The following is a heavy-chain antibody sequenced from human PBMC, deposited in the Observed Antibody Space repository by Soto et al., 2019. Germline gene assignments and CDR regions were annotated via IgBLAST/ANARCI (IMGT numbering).Heavy chain of an antibody. CDR2: VYYSGST. CDR3: AIFYGARPFDI. Sequence: QVQLQESGPGLVKPSETLSLTCTVSGGSISSYYWSWIRQPPGKGLEWIGYVYYSGSTSYNPSLKSRVTISVDTSKNQFSLKLRSVTAADTAVYYCAIFYGARPFDIWGQGTMVTVSS. D-gene: IGHD4-17*01. CDR1: GGSISSYY. V-gene: IGHV4-59*01. J-gene: IGHJ3*02.